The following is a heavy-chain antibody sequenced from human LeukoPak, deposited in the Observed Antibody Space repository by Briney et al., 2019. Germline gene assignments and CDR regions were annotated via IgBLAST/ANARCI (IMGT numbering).Heavy chain of an antibody. D-gene: IGHD5-18*01. V-gene: IGHV4-30-4*01. J-gene: IGHJ4*02. CDR2: IYYSGST. Sequence: SETLSLTCTVSGGSISSGDYYWSWIRQPPGKGLEWIGYIYYSGSTYYNPSLKSQVTISVDTSKNQFSLKLSSVTAADTAVYYCARRGYSYGLTYFDYWGQGTLVTVSS. CDR3: ARRGYSYGLTYFDY. CDR1: GGSISSGDYY.